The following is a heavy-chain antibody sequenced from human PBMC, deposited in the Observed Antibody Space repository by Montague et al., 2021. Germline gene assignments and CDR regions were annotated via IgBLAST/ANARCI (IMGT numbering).Heavy chain of an antibody. D-gene: IGHD6-13*01. Sequence: SLRLSCAASGFTFNNYLMSWFRRAPGKGLEWVSYIGTSSSFTRYADSVKGRFTISRDNAMNSLYLQMTAVRGEDTAVYYCARVGLTVAAGMIDYWGQGTLVTVSS. V-gene: IGHV3-11*06. J-gene: IGHJ4*02. CDR3: ARVGLTVAAGMIDY. CDR1: GFTFNNYL. CDR2: IGTSSSFT.